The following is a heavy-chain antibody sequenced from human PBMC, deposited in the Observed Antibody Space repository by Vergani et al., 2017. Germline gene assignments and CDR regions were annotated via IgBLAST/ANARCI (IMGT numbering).Heavy chain of an antibody. CDR2: LDRNYGVK. CDR1: GFTFQAFA. Sequence: VEAGGGLVQPGGSLRLSCTASGFTFQAFALHWVRQVSGRGLEWGSGLDRNYGVKNGNSFEGRFSISRDNAKKAVCLQMYNLRHEDTALYFCVKDNDYDADGPFDLWGRGTLVTVSS. V-gene: IGHV3-9*01. CDR3: VKDNDYDADGPFDL. J-gene: IGHJ2*01. D-gene: IGHD3-16*01.